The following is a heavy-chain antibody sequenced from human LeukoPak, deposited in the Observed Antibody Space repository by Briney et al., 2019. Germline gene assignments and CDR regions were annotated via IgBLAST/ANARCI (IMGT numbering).Heavy chain of an antibody. V-gene: IGHV3-21*01. Sequence: GGSLRLSCAASGFTFSSYSMNWVRQAPGKGLEWVSSISSSSSYIYYADSVKGRFTISRDNAKNSLYLQMNSLRAEDTAVYYCARDSARAGYYYYMDVWGKGTTVTVSS. J-gene: IGHJ6*03. CDR2: ISSSSSYI. D-gene: IGHD3-10*01. CDR1: GFTFSSYS. CDR3: ARDSARAGYYYYMDV.